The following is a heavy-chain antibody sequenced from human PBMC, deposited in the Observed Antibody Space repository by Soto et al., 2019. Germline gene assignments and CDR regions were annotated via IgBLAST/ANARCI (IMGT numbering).Heavy chain of an antibody. Sequence: SETLSLTCTVSGGSISSNGFGNCWSWIRQLPGKGLEWIGYIYYSGSTYYNPPLKSRVTISVDTSKNQFSLRLSSVTAADTAVYYCARGRGAAAENPFDYWGRGTLVTVSS. V-gene: IGHV4-61*08. J-gene: IGHJ4*02. CDR3: ARGRGAAAENPFDY. D-gene: IGHD6-13*01. CDR2: IYYSGST. CDR1: GGSISSNGFGNC.